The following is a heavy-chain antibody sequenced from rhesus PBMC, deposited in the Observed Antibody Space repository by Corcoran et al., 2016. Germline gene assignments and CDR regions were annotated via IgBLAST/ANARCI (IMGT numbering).Heavy chain of an antibody. CDR2: VSGSSGTT. V-gene: IGHV4-99*01. CDR1: GYSISSGYY. CDR3: ARQYSTAVSN. J-gene: IGHJ4*01. Sequence: QVQLQESGPGLVKPSETLSLTCAVSGYSISSGYYWGWIRQPPGKGLEYIGYVSGSSGTTYYNPSLESRVTISKDTSKNQFSLKVSSVTAADTAVYYCARQYSTAVSNWGQGVLVTVSS. D-gene: IGHD4-29*01.